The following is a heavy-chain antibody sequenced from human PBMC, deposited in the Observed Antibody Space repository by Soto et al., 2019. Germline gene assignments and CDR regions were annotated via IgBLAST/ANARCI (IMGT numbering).Heavy chain of an antibody. V-gene: IGHV4-59*01. D-gene: IGHD6-19*01. CDR3: ARVTGSGWYGYFDY. Sequence: QVQLQESGPGLVKPSETLSLTCTVSGGSISSYYWSWIRQPPGKGLECIGYIYYIGSTNYNPSLKSRVTISVDTSKNHFSLKLSSVTAADTAVYYCARVTGSGWYGYFDYCGQGPLVTVSS. J-gene: IGHJ4*02. CDR1: GGSISSYY. CDR2: IYYIGST.